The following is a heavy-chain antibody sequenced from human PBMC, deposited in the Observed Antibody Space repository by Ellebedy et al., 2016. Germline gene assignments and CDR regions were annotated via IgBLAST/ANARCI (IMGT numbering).Heavy chain of an antibody. D-gene: IGHD3-16*01. J-gene: IGHJ4*02. V-gene: IGHV4-61*02. CDR1: GGFITSGNYY. CDR3: ATLTIPGGSDS. Sequence: SETLSLTXTVSGGFITSGNYYWSWIRQPAGKGLEWIGRIYTTGNAIYNPSLKSRITMSVDTSRNHFSMELRSVTAADTAVYYCATLTIPGGSDSWGQGILVTVSS. CDR2: IYTTGNA.